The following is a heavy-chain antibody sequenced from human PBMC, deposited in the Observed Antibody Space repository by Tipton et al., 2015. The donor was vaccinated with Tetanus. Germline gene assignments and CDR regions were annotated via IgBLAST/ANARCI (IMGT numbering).Heavy chain of an antibody. CDR1: GASVSSGDSH. CDR3: ATVGLVTASVKY. CDR2: IHYSGGS. Sequence: PGLVKPSQTLSLTCTVSGASVSSGDSHWTWIRQHPGEGLEWIGDIHYSGGSKYNPSLKSRLTMSLDTSQSQFSLRLGSVTAADTAVYYCATVGLVTASVKYWGQGTLVTVSS. J-gene: IGHJ4*01. D-gene: IGHD2-21*02. V-gene: IGHV4-31*03.